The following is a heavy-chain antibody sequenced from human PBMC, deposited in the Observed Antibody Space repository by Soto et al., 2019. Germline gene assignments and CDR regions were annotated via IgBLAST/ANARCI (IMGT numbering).Heavy chain of an antibody. CDR3: ARHKTFLNWFDP. D-gene: IGHD3-16*01. Sequence: PSGTLGLTGTVSGGSISSYYWSWIRKPTGKGLEWIGYIYYILSTNYNPSLKSRVTISVDTSKNQFSLKLSSVTAADTAVYYCARHKTFLNWFDPWGQGTLVTVSS. J-gene: IGHJ5*02. CDR1: GGSISSYY. CDR2: IYYILST. V-gene: IGHV4-59*08.